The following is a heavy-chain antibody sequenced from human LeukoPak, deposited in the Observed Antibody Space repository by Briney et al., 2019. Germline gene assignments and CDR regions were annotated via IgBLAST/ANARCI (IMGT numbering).Heavy chain of an antibody. CDR2: FDPEDGET. V-gene: IGHV1-24*01. J-gene: IGHJ3*02. CDR3: ATPTSSIGAFDI. Sequence: ASVKVSCKVSGYTLTELSMHWVRQAPGKGLEWMGGFDPEDGETIYAQKFQGRVTMTEDTSTDTAYMELSSLRSEDTAVYYCATPTSSIGAFDIWGQGTMVTVSS. CDR1: GYTLTELS. D-gene: IGHD6-13*01.